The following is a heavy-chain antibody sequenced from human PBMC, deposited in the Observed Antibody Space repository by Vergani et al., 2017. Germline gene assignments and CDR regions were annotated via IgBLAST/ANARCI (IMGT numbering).Heavy chain of an antibody. CDR2: ISYDGSNK. D-gene: IGHD2-2*01. V-gene: IGHV3-30-3*01. Sequence: QVQLVESGGGVVQPGRSLRLSCPASGFTFSSYSMHWVRQAPGKGLEWVAVISYDGSNKYYADSVKGRFTISRDNSKNTLYLQMNSLRAEDTAVYYCARDIRRYCSSTSCWVPMDGGGKGTTVTVSS. J-gene: IGHJ6*04. CDR1: GFTFSSYS. CDR3: ARDIRRYCSSTSCWVPMDG.